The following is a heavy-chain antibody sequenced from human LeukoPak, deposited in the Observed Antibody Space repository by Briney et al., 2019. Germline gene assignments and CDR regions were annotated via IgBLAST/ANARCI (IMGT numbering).Heavy chain of an antibody. Sequence: GGSLRLSCAASGFTFHDYHMSWIRQAPGTGLEWISYISSTVGTTYYADSVKGRFTISRDNAKKLLYLQMSSLRADDTAVYYCARGGIHMRGYSYGLNYGMDVWGQGTTVTVSS. CDR1: GFTFHDYH. D-gene: IGHD5-18*01. J-gene: IGHJ6*02. CDR3: ARGGIHMRGYSYGLNYGMDV. V-gene: IGHV3-11*01. CDR2: ISSTVGTT.